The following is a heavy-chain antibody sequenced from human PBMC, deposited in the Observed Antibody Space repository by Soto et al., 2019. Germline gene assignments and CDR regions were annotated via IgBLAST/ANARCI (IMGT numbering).Heavy chain of an antibody. CDR2: IWNDGSEK. D-gene: IGHD7-27*01. CDR3: ARIGTWALNFDY. J-gene: IGHJ4*02. Sequence: QVQLVESGGGVVQPGRSLRLSCAASGFIFSNYHMHWVRQTPDKGLEWVAVIWNDGSEKYYADSVKGRFTISRDNSNNILYLQMNSLRAEDTTVYYCARIGTWALNFDYWGQGTLVTVSS. CDR1: GFIFSNYH. V-gene: IGHV3-33*01.